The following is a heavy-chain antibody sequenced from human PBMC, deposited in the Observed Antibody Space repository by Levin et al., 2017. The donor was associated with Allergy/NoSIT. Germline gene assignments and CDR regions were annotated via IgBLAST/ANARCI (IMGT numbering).Heavy chain of an antibody. D-gene: IGHD2-2*02. J-gene: IGHJ6*02. CDR2: ISYDGSNK. V-gene: IGHV3-30*03. Sequence: GESLKISCAASGFTFSSYGMHWVRQAPGKGLEWVAVISYDGSNKYYADSVKGRFTISRDNSKNTLYLQMNSLRAEDTAVYYCATLGYCSSTSCYNREHYYYYGMDVWGQGTTVTVSS. CDR1: GFTFSSYG. CDR3: ATLGYCSSTSCYNREHYYYYGMDV.